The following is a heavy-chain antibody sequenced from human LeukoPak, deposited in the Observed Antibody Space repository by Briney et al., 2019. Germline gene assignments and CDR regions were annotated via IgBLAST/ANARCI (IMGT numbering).Heavy chain of an antibody. J-gene: IGHJ4*02. CDR1: GFTFSNAW. Sequence: PGGSPRLSCAASGFTFSNAWMSWVRQAPGKGLEWVGRIKSKTDGGTTDYAAPVKDRFTISRDDSKNTLYLQMNSLKTEDTAAYYCTTAGYYYDFWSGYGRYWGQGTLVTVSS. V-gene: IGHV3-15*01. D-gene: IGHD3-3*01. CDR2: IKSKTDGGTT. CDR3: TTAGYYYDFWSGYGRY.